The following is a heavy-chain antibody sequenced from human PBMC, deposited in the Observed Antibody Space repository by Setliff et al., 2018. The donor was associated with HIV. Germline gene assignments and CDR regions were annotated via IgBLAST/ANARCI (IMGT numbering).Heavy chain of an antibody. CDR1: GFTFSSYF. CDR3: ARRGYCSSTTCYYDY. Sequence: GGSLRLSCAAPGFTFSSYFMHWVRQAPGKGLEYVSAISSNGGSTYYADSVKGRFTISRDNSKNTLYLQMGSLRAEDMAVYYCARRGYCSSTTCYYDYWGQGTLVTVSS. J-gene: IGHJ4*02. V-gene: IGHV3-64*02. CDR2: ISSNGGST. D-gene: IGHD2-2*01.